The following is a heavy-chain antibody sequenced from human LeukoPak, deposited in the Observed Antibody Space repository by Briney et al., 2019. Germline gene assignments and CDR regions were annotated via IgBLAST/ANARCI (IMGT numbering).Heavy chain of an antibody. CDR1: GGSFSGYY. J-gene: IGHJ4*02. CDR2: INHSGST. V-gene: IGHV4-34*01. D-gene: IGHD3-10*01. Sequence: SETLSLTCAVYGGSFSGYYWSWIRQPPGKGLEWIGEINHSGSTNYNPSLKSRVTISVDTSKNQFSLKLSSVTAADTAVYYCARWGSGSYELGEGLDYWGQGTLVTVSS. CDR3: ARWGSGSYELGEGLDY.